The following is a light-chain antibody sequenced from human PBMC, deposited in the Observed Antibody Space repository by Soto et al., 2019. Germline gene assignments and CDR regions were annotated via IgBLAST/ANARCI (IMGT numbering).Light chain of an antibody. CDR1: QSISDT. V-gene: IGKV3-15*01. Sequence: EIVMTQSPATLSVSPGGRDTLSCRASQSISDTLAWYQQKPGQAPRLLIHGASTRAPGFPARFSGSGSGTDFTLTISSLQSEDFATYYCQHFKSFPITFGQGTRLEI. J-gene: IGKJ5*01. CDR3: QHFKSFPIT. CDR2: GAS.